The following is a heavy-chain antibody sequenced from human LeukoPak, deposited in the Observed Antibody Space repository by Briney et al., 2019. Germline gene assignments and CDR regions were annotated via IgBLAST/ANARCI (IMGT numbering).Heavy chain of an antibody. Sequence: AGSLRLSCAASGFTFSRHWMYCVRQAPGGGLVWVSRINNDGSSTTYANSVRGRFTISRDNAKNTLYLQMNSLRDEDTAVYYCARAHLSVAGRTPDYWGQGTLVTVSS. CDR2: INNDGSST. V-gene: IGHV3-74*01. CDR3: ARAHLSVAGRTPDY. D-gene: IGHD6-19*01. CDR1: GFTFSRHW. J-gene: IGHJ4*02.